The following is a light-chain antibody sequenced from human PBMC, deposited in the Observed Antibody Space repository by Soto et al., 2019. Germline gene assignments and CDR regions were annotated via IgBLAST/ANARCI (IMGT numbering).Light chain of an antibody. J-gene: IGKJ2*01. Sequence: EIVMTQSPATLSVSPGERATLSCRASQSVSSNLAWYQQIPGQAPRLLIYGASTRATGVPARFSGSGSGTEFALTISSLKSEDFAVYYCQQYVHWPPKSTFGQGTKLEIK. CDR1: QSVSSN. CDR3: QQYVHWPPKST. V-gene: IGKV3-15*01. CDR2: GAS.